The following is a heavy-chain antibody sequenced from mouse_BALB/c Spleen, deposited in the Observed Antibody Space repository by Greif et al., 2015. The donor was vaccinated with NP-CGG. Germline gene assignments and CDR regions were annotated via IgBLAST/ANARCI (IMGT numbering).Heavy chain of an antibody. J-gene: IGHJ1*01. CDR1: GFNIKDTY. CDR3: ARWDWYFDV. CDR2: TDPANGNT. V-gene: IGHV14-3*02. Sequence: EVKVVESGAELVKPGASVKLSCTASGFNIKDTYMHWVKQRPEQGLEWIGRTDPANGNTKYDPKFQGKATITADTSSNTAYLQLSSLTSEDTAVYYCARWDWYFDVWGAGTTVTVSS.